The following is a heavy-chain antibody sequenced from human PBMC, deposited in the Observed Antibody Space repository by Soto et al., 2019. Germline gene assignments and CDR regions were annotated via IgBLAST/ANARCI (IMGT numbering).Heavy chain of an antibody. CDR1: GFTFSSYA. CDR3: AKGSASSRQYFFDY. CDR2: ITGSGGDT. V-gene: IGHV3-23*01. D-gene: IGHD2-2*01. Sequence: EVQLLEAGGGFIQPGGSLRLSCAASGFTFSSYAMSCVRQAPGKGLEWVSAITGSGGDTYHADSVTGLFSISRDNAKNTLYLQMSSLRVENTAVYYCAKGSASSRQYFFDYWGQGTLVTVSS. J-gene: IGHJ4*03.